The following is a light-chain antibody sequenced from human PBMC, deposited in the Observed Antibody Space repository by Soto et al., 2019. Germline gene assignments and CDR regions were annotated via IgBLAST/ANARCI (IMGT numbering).Light chain of an antibody. V-gene: IGLV2-14*03. J-gene: IGLJ2*01. CDR2: DVN. CDR1: SSDVGAYNY. CDR3: SSYTSSSTLI. Sequence: QSVLTQPASVSGSPGQSIAISCTGTSSDVGAYNYVAWYQQYPGKAPKLMIFDVNNRPSGVSSRFSGSKSGNTASLTISGLQAEDEADYYCSSYTSSSTLIFGGGTQLTVL.